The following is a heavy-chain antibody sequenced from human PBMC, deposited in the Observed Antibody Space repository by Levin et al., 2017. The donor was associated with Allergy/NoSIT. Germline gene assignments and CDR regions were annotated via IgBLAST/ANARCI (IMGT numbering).Heavy chain of an antibody. CDR1: GFTLSSYS. CDR3: ARDKGGTYSGGYYRVGYVDY. Sequence: GESLKISCTASGFTLSSYSMNWVRQAPGKGLEWISYISSWSTTIHYADSVKGRFTISRDNAKNSLYLQMNSLRDEDTAVYYCARDKGGTYSGGYYRVGYVDYWGQGTLLTVSS. J-gene: IGHJ4*02. CDR2: ISSWSTTI. D-gene: IGHD1-26*01. V-gene: IGHV3-48*02.